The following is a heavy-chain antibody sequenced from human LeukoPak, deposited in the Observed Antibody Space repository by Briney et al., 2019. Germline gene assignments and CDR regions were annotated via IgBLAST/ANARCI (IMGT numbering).Heavy chain of an antibody. D-gene: IGHD6-13*01. CDR1: GGSMSSYY. CDR3: ARDNGRSSSWYYYYYYMDV. CDR2: IYTRGSN. J-gene: IGHJ6*03. Sequence: SETLSLTCTVSGGSMSSYYWSWIRQPAGKGVEWIGRIYTRGSNNYNPSLNSPVTMSVDTSKNQFSLKLSSVTAADTAVYYCARDNGRSSSWYYYYYYMDVWGKGTTVTVSS. V-gene: IGHV4-4*07.